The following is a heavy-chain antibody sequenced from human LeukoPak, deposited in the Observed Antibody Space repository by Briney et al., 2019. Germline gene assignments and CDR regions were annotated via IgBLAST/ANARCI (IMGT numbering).Heavy chain of an antibody. CDR2: IDYSGST. CDR3: AREYYYASGTYWVYFDY. CDR1: GGSISSGSYY. D-gene: IGHD3-10*01. J-gene: IGHJ4*02. Sequence: PSETLSLTCTVSGGSISSGSYYWSWIRQPAGKGLEWIGYIDYSGSTNYNPSLKSRVTISVDTSKNHFSLKLSSVTAADTAMYYCAREYYYASGTYWVYFDYWGQGTLVTVSS. V-gene: IGHV4-61*10.